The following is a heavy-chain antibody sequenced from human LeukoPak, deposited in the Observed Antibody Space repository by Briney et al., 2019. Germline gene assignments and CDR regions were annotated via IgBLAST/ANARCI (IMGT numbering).Heavy chain of an antibody. V-gene: IGHV4-4*02. Sequence: SGTLSLTCAVSGGSISSSNWWSWVRQPPGKGLEWIGEIYHSGSTNYNPSLKSRVTISVDKSKNQFSLKLSSVTAADTAVYYCARALGYCSSTSCLIRYNWFDPWGRGTLVSVSS. J-gene: IGHJ5*02. CDR2: IYHSGST. CDR3: ARALGYCSSTSCLIRYNWFDP. CDR1: GGSISSSNW. D-gene: IGHD2-2*01.